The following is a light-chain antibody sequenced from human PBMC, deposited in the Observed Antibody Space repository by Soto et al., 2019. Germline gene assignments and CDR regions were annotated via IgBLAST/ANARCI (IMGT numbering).Light chain of an antibody. CDR2: DVS. Sequence: QSALTQPRSVCGSPGQSVTISCTGTNSDVGGYNYVSWYQLHPGKAPKLMMFDVSERPSGVPDRFSASKSGNTASLTISGLQAEDETAYYCSSYAGSYAFVFGTGTKLTVL. J-gene: IGLJ1*01. CDR1: NSDVGGYNY. CDR3: SSYAGSYAFV. V-gene: IGLV2-11*01.